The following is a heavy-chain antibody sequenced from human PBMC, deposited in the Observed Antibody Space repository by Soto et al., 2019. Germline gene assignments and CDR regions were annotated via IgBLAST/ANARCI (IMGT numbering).Heavy chain of an antibody. V-gene: IGHV3-23*01. CDR3: AKVSILTESYHYYAMDV. Sequence: GGSLRLSCAASGFTFSAYAMRWVRQAPGKGLEWVSGISRDGGATDYADSVKGRLTISRDNAKNTLFLQMNSLRAEDTAIYYCAKVSILTESYHYYAMDVWGQGTTVTVS. J-gene: IGHJ6*02. CDR2: ISRDGGAT. D-gene: IGHD3-9*01. CDR1: GFTFSAYA.